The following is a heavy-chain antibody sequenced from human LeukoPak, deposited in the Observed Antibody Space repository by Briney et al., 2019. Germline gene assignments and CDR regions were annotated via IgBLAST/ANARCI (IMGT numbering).Heavy chain of an antibody. CDR1: GFTFSIYE. CDR3: ARGERGDY. Sequence: GGSLRLSCAASGFTFSIYEMNWVRQPPGKGLEWVSYISSIGTTIYYADSVKGRFAISRDNAKNSLDLQMNSLRAEDTAVYYCARGERGDYWGQGTLVTVSS. D-gene: IGHD1-26*01. CDR2: ISSIGTTI. J-gene: IGHJ4*02. V-gene: IGHV3-48*03.